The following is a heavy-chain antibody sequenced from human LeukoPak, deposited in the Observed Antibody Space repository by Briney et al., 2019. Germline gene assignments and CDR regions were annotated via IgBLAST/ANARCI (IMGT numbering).Heavy chain of an antibody. V-gene: IGHV4-59*08. D-gene: IGHD3-10*01. CDR1: GGSITNYY. CDR3: ARYRFDSGSCCFDY. Sequence: SETLSLTCTVSGGSITNYYWSWIRQPPGKGLEWIGYIYYSGSTNYNPSLKSRVTISVDTSKNQFSLILSSVTAADTAVYYCARYRFDSGSCCFDYWGQGTLVTVSS. J-gene: IGHJ4*02. CDR2: IYYSGST.